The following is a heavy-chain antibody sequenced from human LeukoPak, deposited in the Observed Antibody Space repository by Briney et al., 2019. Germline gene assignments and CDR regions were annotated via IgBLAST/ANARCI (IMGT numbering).Heavy chain of an antibody. CDR1: GFTFSSYG. V-gene: IGHV3-30*03. J-gene: IGHJ4*02. Sequence: GGSLRLSCAASGFTFSSYGMHWVRQAPGKGLEWVAVISYDGSNKYYADSVKGRFTISRDNSKNTLYLQMNSLRAEDTAVYYCARVPYDYVWGSYRYTLDYWGQGTLVTVSS. D-gene: IGHD3-16*02. CDR2: ISYDGSNK. CDR3: ARVPYDYVWGSYRYTLDY.